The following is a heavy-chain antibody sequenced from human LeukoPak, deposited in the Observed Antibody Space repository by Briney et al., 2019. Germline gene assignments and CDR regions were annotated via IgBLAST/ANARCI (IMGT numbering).Heavy chain of an antibody. CDR3: ARDIYFYGDYVIDY. D-gene: IGHD4-17*01. CDR1: GFTFSNYA. J-gene: IGHJ4*02. V-gene: IGHV3-33*08. Sequence: GGSLRLSCAASGFTFSNYAMHWVRQAPGKGLEWVAVIWYDGSNKYYADSVKGRFTISRDNSKNTLYLQMNSLRAEDTAVYYCARDIYFYGDYVIDYWGQGTLVTVYS. CDR2: IWYDGSNK.